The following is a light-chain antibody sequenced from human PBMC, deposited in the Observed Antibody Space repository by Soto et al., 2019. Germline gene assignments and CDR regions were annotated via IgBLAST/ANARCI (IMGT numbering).Light chain of an antibody. CDR1: QSISDT. CDR3: LQDINYPWT. Sequence: DTVTTQSPGTTSVSPVGRSSLCRRASQSISDTLAWYQQKPGQAPRLLIHGASTRASGFPARFSGSGSGTDFTLAISSLQPEDSATYYCLQDINYPWTFGKGTKVDIK. J-gene: IGKJ1*01. CDR2: GAS. V-gene: IGKV3-15*01.